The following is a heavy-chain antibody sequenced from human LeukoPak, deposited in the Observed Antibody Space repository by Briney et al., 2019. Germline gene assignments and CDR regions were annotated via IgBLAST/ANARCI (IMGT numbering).Heavy chain of an antibody. J-gene: IGHJ6*03. CDR3: ARGTSSSWYRTYYYYMDV. D-gene: IGHD6-13*01. CDR2: TYYRSKWYN. V-gene: IGHV6-1*01. Sequence: SQTLSLTCAISGDSVSSNSAAWNWIRQSPSRGLEWLGRTYYRSKWYNDYAVSVKSRITINPDTSKNQFSLQLNSVTPEDTAVYYCARGTSSSWYRTYYYYMDVWGKGTTVTISS. CDR1: GDSVSSNSAA.